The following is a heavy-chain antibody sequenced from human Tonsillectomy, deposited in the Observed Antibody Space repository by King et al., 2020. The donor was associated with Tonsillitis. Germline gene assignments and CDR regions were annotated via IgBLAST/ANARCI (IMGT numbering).Heavy chain of an antibody. Sequence: VQLVESGGGLVQPGGSLELSCAASEFSFSGSAMSWARQASGKGLEWLGRIKSKASNYATEYAASVKGRFTISRDDSKNTASLQMNSLKTEDTAMYYCYIRVGDTGYWGQGILVTVS. CDR3: YIRVGDTGY. V-gene: IGHV3-73*02. J-gene: IGHJ4*02. CDR1: EFSFSGSA. D-gene: IGHD1-26*01. CDR2: IKSKASNYAT.